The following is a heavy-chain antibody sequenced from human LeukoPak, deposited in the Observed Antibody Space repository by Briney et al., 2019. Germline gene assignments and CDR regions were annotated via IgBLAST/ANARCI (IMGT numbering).Heavy chain of an antibody. Sequence: SETLSLTCTVSGGSISSGGYSWSWIRQPAGKGLEWIGLIYTSGSANYNPSLKSRVTISVDTSKNQFSLKLTSVTAADTAVYYCARGYESQGYYFPFDHWGQGTLITVSS. V-gene: IGHV4-61*02. CDR3: ARGYESQGYYFPFDH. D-gene: IGHD3-22*01. J-gene: IGHJ4*02. CDR2: IYTSGSA. CDR1: GGSISSGGYS.